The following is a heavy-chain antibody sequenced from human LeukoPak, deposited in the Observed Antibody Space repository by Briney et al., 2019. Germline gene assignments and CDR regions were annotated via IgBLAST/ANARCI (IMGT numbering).Heavy chain of an antibody. D-gene: IGHD6-13*01. V-gene: IGHV3-21*01. CDR3: TRQEAGSSWPQTLDS. CDR2: ISSSSSYI. J-gene: IGHJ4*02. Sequence: GSLRLSCAASGFTFSSYSMNWVRQAPGKGLEWVSSISSSSSYIYYADSVKGRFTISRDNPKHSLYPQMNSLRAEDTAVYYCTRQEAGSSWPQTLDSSGQGNLVTVS. CDR1: GFTFSSYS.